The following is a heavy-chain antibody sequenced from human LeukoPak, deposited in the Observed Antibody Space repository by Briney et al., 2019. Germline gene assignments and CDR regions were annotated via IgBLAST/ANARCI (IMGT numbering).Heavy chain of an antibody. CDR3: ARGGLTTDY. CDR2: IWYDGSDE. Sequence: GGSLRLSCAASKFTFSNYGMHWVRQAPGKGLEWVAIIWYDGSDEYYADSVKGRFTISRDNSKNTLYLQMNSLRVEDTAVYYCARGGLTTDYWGQGTLVTVSS. V-gene: IGHV3-33*08. D-gene: IGHD3-16*01. CDR1: KFTFSNYG. J-gene: IGHJ4*02.